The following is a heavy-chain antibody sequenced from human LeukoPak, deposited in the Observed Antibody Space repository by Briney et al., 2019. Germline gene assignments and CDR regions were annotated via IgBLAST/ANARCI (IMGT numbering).Heavy chain of an antibody. CDR1: GGSISSYY. V-gene: IGHV4-59*01. CDR3: ASYPYCSGGSCYRYYFDY. CDR2: IYHSGST. D-gene: IGHD2-15*01. J-gene: IGHJ4*02. Sequence: PSETLSLTCTVSGGSISSYYWSWIRQPPGKGLEWIGYIYHSGSTNYNPSLKSRVTIPVDTSKNQLSLKLSSVTAADTAVYYCASYPYCSGGSCYRYYFDYWGQGTLVTVSS.